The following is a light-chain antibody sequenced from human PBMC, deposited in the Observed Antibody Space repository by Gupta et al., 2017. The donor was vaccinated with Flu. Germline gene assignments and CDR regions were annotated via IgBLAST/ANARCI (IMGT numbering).Light chain of an antibody. J-gene: IGKJ1*01. CDR2: KAS. V-gene: IGKV1-5*03. CDR1: QSISTW. CDR3: HHNNCNLLT. Sequence: PAPLSASVGDRTTITCRASQSISTWVAWYQQKPGKAPNLLIDKASSLESGVPSICSGSGSGTVFTLTISRLQPDDFATYYCHHNNCNLLTFGQGTKVEIK.